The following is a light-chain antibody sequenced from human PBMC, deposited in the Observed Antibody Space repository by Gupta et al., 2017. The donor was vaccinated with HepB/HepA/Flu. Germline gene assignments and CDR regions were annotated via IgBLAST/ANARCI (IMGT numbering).Light chain of an antibody. J-gene: IGLJ2*01. V-gene: IGLV3-21*03. CDR2: GDG. Sequence: SYVLTQPPAVSVAPGKTASITCGGDNIETKSVHWYQQKPGQAPVLVVYGDGDRPSGIPRRFSDSNSGDTATLTISRVEAGDEADYYCRVWDNGRVVFGGGTKLTVL. CDR3: RVWDNGRVV. CDR1: NIETKS.